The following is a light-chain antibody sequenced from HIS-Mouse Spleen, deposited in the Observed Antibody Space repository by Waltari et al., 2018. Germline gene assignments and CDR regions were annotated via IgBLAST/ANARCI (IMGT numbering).Light chain of an antibody. CDR1: SSDVVASNY. V-gene: IGLV2-14*03. Sequence: QSALTQPASVSVSPGQSITIACTGTSSDVVASNYRPWYQQHPGKAPKLMIYDVSNRPSGVSNRFSGSKSGNTASLTISGLQAEDEADYYCSSYTSSSFNVVFGGGTKLTVL. CDR2: DVS. J-gene: IGLJ2*01. CDR3: SSYTSSSFNVV.